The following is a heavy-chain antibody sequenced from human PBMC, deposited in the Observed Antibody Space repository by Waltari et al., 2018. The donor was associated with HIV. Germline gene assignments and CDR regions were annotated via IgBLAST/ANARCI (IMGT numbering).Heavy chain of an antibody. CDR2: IAHTGST. CDR3: ARGYSSGWLDY. Sequence: QVQLQESGPGLVKPSETLSLTCSVSGYSISSGYLWGWFRQPPGKGREWIASIAHTGSTYYSPSLRSRVTISVDTSNNQFSLKLSSVTAADRALYYCARGYSSGWLDYWGQGTLVTVSS. J-gene: IGHJ4*02. V-gene: IGHV4-38-2*02. CDR1: GYSISSGYL. D-gene: IGHD6-19*01.